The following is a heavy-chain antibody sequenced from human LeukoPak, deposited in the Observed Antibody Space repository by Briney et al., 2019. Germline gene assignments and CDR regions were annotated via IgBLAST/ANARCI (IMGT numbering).Heavy chain of an antibody. CDR1: GLTFDDYV. D-gene: IGHD2-2*01. J-gene: IGHJ3*02. V-gene: IGHV3-9*01. Sequence: PGGSLRLSCAASGLTFDDYVMHWVRQAPGKGLEWVAGISWNSGSIGYADSVKGRFTISRDNAKNSLYLQMNSLRAEDTALYYCAKEYLSAAPGAFDIWGQGTMVTVSS. CDR2: ISWNSGSI. CDR3: AKEYLSAAPGAFDI.